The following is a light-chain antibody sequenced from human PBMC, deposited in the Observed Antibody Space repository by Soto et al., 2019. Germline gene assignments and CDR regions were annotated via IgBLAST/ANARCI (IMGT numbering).Light chain of an antibody. CDR2: GDS. CDR3: QSYYSSRSVYVV. V-gene: IGLV1-40*01. J-gene: IGLJ2*01. Sequence: QSVLTQPPSVSGAPGQRVTISCTGSSSNIGAGYVVHWYQQLPGTAPKLLIYGDSNRPSGVPDRFSGSKSGTSASLAITGLHAEDEADYYCQSYYSSRSVYVVFGGGTKLTVL. CDR1: SSNIGAGYV.